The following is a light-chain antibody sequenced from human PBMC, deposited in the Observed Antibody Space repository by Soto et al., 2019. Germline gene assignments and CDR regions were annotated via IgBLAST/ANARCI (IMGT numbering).Light chain of an antibody. Sequence: EIVLTQSPGTLSLSSGERATLSCRASQSVRSYYLAWYQQKPGQAPRLLIYGASSRATGIPDRFGGSGSGTDFTLTISRLEPEDFAVYYRQQYASSPLTFGGGTKVEIK. CDR1: QSVRSYY. CDR2: GAS. CDR3: QQYASSPLT. V-gene: IGKV3-20*01. J-gene: IGKJ4*01.